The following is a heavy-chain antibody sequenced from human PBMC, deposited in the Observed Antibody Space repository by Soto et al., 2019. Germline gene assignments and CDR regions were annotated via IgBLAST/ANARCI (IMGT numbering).Heavy chain of an antibody. CDR2: IYWDDDK. CDR1: GFSLSTSGVG. CDR3: AHSSRAVWGSGRGRRSYYYYMDV. Sequence: SGPTLVKPTQTLTLTCTFSGFSLSTSGVGVGWIRQPPGKALEWLALIYWDDDKRYSPSLKSRLTITKDTSKNQVVLTMTNMDPVDTATYYCAHSSRAVWGSGRGRRSYYYYMDVWGKGTTVTVSS. V-gene: IGHV2-5*02. D-gene: IGHD3-10*01. J-gene: IGHJ6*03.